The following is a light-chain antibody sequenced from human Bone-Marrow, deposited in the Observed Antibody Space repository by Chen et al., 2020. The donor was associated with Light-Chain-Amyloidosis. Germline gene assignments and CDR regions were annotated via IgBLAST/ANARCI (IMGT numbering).Light chain of an antibody. Sequence: DIQMTQSPSTLSASVGDRVTITCRASQNINRWLAWYQQRPGKAPKLLIYDASTLQSGAPSRFSGSGSGTEFTLTINSLQPDDFATYYCQHYDLYYSLTFGGGTKVEIK. CDR1: QNINRW. J-gene: IGKJ4*01. CDR3: QHYDLYYSLT. CDR2: DAS. V-gene: IGKV1-5*01.